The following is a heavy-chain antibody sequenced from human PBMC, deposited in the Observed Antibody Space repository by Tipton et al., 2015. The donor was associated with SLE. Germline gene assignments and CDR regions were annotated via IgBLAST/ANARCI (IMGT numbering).Heavy chain of an antibody. V-gene: IGHV3-33*06. D-gene: IGHD6-6*01. CDR2: IWYDGSNK. J-gene: IGHJ4*02. CDR3: AKDVGPEYSSSDY. Sequence: SLRLSCAASGFTFSRNGMHWVRQAPGKGLEWVAVIWYDGSNKYYADSVKGRFTISRDNSKNTLYLQMNSLRAEDTAMYYCAKDVGPEYSSSDYWGQGTLVTVSS. CDR1: GFTFSRNG.